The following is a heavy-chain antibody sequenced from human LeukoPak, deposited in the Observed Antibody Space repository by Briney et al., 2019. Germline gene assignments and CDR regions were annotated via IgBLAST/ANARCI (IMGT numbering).Heavy chain of an antibody. CDR2: ISRSASNI. CDR3: ARDPEGFGATYFDY. D-gene: IGHD3-16*01. CDR1: GFSFSSYN. Sequence: GGSLRLSCVASGFSFSSYNMNWVRQAPGKGLEWVSSISRSASNIYYADSVKGRFTISRDNAKNSFYLQTNSLRAEDTAVFYCARDPEGFGATYFDYWGQGTLVTVSS. J-gene: IGHJ4*02. V-gene: IGHV3-21*01.